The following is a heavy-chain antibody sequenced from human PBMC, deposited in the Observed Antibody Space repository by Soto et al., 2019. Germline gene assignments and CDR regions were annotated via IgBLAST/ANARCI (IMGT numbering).Heavy chain of an antibody. CDR1: GFTFSDYY. CDR2: ISSSSSYT. J-gene: IGHJ4*02. Sequence: GGSLRLSCAASGFTFSDYYMSWIRQAPGKGLEWVSYISSSSSYTNYADSVKGRFTISRDNAKNSLYLQMNSLRAEDTAVYYCARVKPAAIGSGYYFDYWGQGTLVTVSS. D-gene: IGHD2-2*01. V-gene: IGHV3-11*05. CDR3: ARVKPAAIGSGYYFDY.